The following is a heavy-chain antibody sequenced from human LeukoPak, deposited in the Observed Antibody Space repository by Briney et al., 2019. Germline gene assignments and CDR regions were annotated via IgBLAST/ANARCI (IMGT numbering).Heavy chain of an antibody. J-gene: IGHJ4*02. CDR2: INIDGSIT. V-gene: IGHV3-74*01. Sequence: GGSLRLSCAASGFTFSNYWMHWVRQAPGKGLVWVSRINIDGSITNYADSVKGRFTISRDNAKNTLYLQVSSLRAEDTAVYYCAKDVGDWGQGTLVTVSS. D-gene: IGHD1-26*01. CDR1: GFTFSNYW. CDR3: AKDVGD.